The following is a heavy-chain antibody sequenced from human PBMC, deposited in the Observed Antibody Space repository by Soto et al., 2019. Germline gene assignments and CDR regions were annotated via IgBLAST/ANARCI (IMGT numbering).Heavy chain of an antibody. CDR1: GGSISSTTSY. Sequence: PSETLSLTCTVSGGSISSTTSYWGWVRQPPGKGLEWIGIIYYTGTTDYNPSLKSRVTISVDTSKNQFSLKLSSVTAADTADYYCARVNSFGFLRFDYWGQGTLVTVSS. CDR2: IYYTGTT. CDR3: ARVNSFGFLRFDY. V-gene: IGHV4-39*01. J-gene: IGHJ4*02. D-gene: IGHD5-18*01.